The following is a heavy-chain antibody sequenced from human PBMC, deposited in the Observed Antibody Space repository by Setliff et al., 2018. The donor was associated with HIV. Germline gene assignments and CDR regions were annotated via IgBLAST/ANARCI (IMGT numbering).Heavy chain of an antibody. D-gene: IGHD6-6*01. CDR1: GGTFSSYA. V-gene: IGHV1-69*05. Sequence: GASVKVSCKASGGTFSSYAISWVRQAPGQGLEWMGGIIPIFGTANYAQKFQGRVTITTDESTSTAYMELSSLRSEDTAVYYCARDATEYSSSWFDPWGQGTLVTVSS. CDR2: IIPIFGTA. CDR3: ARDATEYSSSWFDP. J-gene: IGHJ5*02.